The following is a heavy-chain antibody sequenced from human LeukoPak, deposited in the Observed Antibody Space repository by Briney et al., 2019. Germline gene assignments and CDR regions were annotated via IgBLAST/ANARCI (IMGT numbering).Heavy chain of an antibody. D-gene: IGHD3-10*01. CDR2: IKSKTEGGTT. V-gene: IGHV3-15*01. Sequence: TAGGSLRHSRAASGFTFSNAWMSWLRQAPGKGRDWVGRIKSKTEGGTTDYAAPVKGRFTISRDHSKNTLYLQMNSLKTEDTAVYYCTTRGVFYYGSGSYYRDYWGEGALVSVSS. CDR1: GFTFSNAW. J-gene: IGHJ4*02. CDR3: TTRGVFYYGSGSYYRDY.